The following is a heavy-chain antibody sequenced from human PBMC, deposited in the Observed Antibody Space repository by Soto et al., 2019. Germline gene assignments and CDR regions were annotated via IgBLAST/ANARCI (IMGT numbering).Heavy chain of an antibody. CDR2: IIPIFGTA. CDR3: ARREGVVTLDYYYYYGMDV. CDR1: GGNFSSYA. J-gene: IGHJ6*02. D-gene: IGHD3-22*01. V-gene: IGHV1-69*13. Sequence: SVKVSCKASGGNFSSYAISWVRQAPGQGLEWMGGIIPIFGTANYAQKFQGRVTITADESTSTAYMELSSLRSEDTAVYYCARREGVVTLDYYYYYGMDVWGQGTTVTVSS.